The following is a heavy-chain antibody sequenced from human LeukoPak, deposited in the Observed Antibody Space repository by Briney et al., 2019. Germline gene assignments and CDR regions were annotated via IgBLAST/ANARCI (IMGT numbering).Heavy chain of an antibody. Sequence: PGRSLRLSCAASGFTFDDYAMHWVRHAPGKGLEWASGISWNSGSICYADSVKGRFTISRDNAKNSLYLQMNSLRAEDMALYYCAKASPKYSSSGRGAFDIWGQGTMVTVSS. V-gene: IGHV3-9*03. CDR3: AKASPKYSSSGRGAFDI. J-gene: IGHJ3*02. CDR1: GFTFDDYA. CDR2: ISWNSGSI. D-gene: IGHD6-6*01.